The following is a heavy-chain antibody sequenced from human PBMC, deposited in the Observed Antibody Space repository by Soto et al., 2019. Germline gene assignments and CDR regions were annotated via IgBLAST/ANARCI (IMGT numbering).Heavy chain of an antibody. J-gene: IGHJ6*02. Sequence: GGSLRLSCAASGFTFSSYGMHWVRQAPGKGLGWVAVIWYDGSNKYYADSVKGRFTISRDNSKNTLYLQMNSLRAEDTAVYYCARDYYGSGSPLTNYYYYGMDVWGQGTTVTVSS. CDR2: IWYDGSNK. D-gene: IGHD3-10*01. CDR3: ARDYYGSGSPLTNYYYYGMDV. CDR1: GFTFSSYG. V-gene: IGHV3-33*01.